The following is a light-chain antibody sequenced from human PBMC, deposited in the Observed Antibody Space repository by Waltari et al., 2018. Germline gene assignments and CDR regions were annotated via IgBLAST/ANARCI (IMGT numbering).Light chain of an antibody. Sequence: DIQMTQSPSILSASIGDRVTITCRASQNIYNWLAWYQQKPGRAPNLLIYEASKIESGVPSRFSGSGSGTEFTLTINSLQPDDFATYYCQQYDAYPYTFGQGAKLEIK. CDR2: EAS. CDR1: QNIYNW. CDR3: QQYDAYPYT. J-gene: IGKJ2*01. V-gene: IGKV1-5*03.